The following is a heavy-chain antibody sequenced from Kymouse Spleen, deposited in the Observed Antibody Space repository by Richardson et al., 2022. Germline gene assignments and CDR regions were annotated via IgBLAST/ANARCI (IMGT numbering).Heavy chain of an antibody. Sequence: QLQLQESGPGLVKPSETLSLTCTVSGGSISSSSYYWGWIRQPPGKGLEWIGSIYYSGSTYYNPSLKSRVTISVDTSKNQFSLKLSSVTAADTAVYYCARHRTVSYYYGMDVWGQGTTVTVS. CDR1: GGSISSSSYY. J-gene: IGHJ6*02. V-gene: IGHV4-39*01. D-gene: IGHD2-21*02,IGHD3-9*01. CDR3: ARHRTVSYYYGMDV. CDR2: IYYSGST.